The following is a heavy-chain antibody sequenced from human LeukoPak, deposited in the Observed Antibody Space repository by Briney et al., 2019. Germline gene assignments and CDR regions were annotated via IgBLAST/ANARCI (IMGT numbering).Heavy chain of an antibody. CDR1: GVSISSYY. Sequence: SETLSLTCTVSGVSISSYYWSWIRQPAGKGLEWIGRIYTSGSTNHNPSLKSRVTMSVDTSKNQLSPKVSSVTAADTAVYYCARQPANTASFDYWGQGTLVTVSS. CDR2: IYTSGST. CDR3: ARQPANTASFDY. J-gene: IGHJ4*02. D-gene: IGHD2-15*01. V-gene: IGHV4-4*07.